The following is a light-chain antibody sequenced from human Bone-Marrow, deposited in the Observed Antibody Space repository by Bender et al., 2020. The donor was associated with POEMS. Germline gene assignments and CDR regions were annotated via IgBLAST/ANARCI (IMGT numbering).Light chain of an antibody. CDR1: SSNIGSNT. Sequence: QSVLTQPPSASGTPGQRVTISCAGRSSNIGSNTVNWYQQLPGTAPKLIIYDNNQRPSGVPDRVSGSKSGTSSSLVISGLQSEDEADYYCATWDDSVNAVVFGGGTKLTVL. CDR2: DNN. V-gene: IGLV1-44*01. J-gene: IGLJ3*02. CDR3: ATWDDSVNAVV.